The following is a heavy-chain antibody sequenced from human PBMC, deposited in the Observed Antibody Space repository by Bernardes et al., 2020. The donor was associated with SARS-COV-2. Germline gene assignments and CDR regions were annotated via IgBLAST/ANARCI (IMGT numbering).Heavy chain of an antibody. Sequence: SETLSLTCAVSDTSISSNNWWSWVRQPPGKGLEWIGEVFHSGTTTYNASLQSRVTLSVDKSKNQFSLKLNSVTAADTAVYYCARLESSSLGNWYHDLWGRGTLVTVSS. D-gene: IGHD6-6*01. CDR3: ARLESSSLGNWYHDL. CDR2: VFHSGTT. CDR1: DTSISSNNW. V-gene: IGHV4-4*02. J-gene: IGHJ2*01.